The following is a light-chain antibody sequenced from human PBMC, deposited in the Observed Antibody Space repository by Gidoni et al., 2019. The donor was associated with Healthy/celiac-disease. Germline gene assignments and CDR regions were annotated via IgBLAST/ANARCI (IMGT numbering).Light chain of an antibody. CDR1: QSVSSSY. Sequence: EIVLTQSPGTLSLSTGERATLSCRASQSVSSSYLAWYQQKPGQAPRLLSYGAASRATGIPDRCSGSGSGTDFTLTISRLEPEDFAVYYCQQYGSSLXSFGQGTKLEIK. J-gene: IGKJ2*03. V-gene: IGKV3-20*01. CDR2: GAA. CDR3: QQYGSSLXS.